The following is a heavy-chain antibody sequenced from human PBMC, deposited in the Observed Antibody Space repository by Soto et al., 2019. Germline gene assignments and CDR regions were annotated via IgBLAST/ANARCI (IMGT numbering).Heavy chain of an antibody. CDR2: IYYSGST. Sequence: QLQLQESGPGLVKPSETLSLTCTVSGGSISIISYYWGWIRQPPGKGLEWIGSIYYSGSTDYNPSLKSRVTISVDTSKNQFALKLSSVTAADTAVYYCASSYCGGDCYKNWFDPWGQGTRVTVSS. V-gene: IGHV4-39*01. CDR3: ASSYCGGDCYKNWFDP. CDR1: GGSISIISYY. D-gene: IGHD2-21*02. J-gene: IGHJ5*02.